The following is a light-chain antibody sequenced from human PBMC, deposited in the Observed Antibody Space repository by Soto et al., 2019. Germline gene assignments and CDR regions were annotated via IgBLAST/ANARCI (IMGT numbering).Light chain of an antibody. J-gene: IGKJ1*01. CDR2: KAS. V-gene: IGKV1-5*03. CDR3: QHYNTYPWT. CDR1: QSISSW. Sequence: DIQMTHYPSSLSAFSPPRLPIXRRASQSISSWLAWYQQKPGKAPNLLIHKASHLESGVPSRFSGSGSGTEFTLTISSLQPGDFATYYCQHYNTYPWTFGQGAMVDVK.